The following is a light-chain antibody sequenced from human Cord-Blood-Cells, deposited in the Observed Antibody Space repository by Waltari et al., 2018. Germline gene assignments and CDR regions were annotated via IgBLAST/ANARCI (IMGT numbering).Light chain of an antibody. CDR3: QQRSNWPPT. Sequence: EIVLTQSPATLSLSPGERATLSCRASQSVSSYLAWYQQKPGQAPRLLIYDASNRATGIPARFSGMRSGTDFTLTISSLEPEDFAVYYCQQRSNWPPTFGGGTKVEIK. CDR1: QSVSSY. J-gene: IGKJ4*01. V-gene: IGKV3-11*01. CDR2: DAS.